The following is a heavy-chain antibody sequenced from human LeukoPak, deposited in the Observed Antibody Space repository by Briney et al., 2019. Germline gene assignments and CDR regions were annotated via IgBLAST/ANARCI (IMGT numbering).Heavy chain of an antibody. V-gene: IGHV4-59*08. Sequence: SETLSLICTVSGGSISPYYWSWIRQPPGKGLEWIGYIYYSGSTSYNPSLNSRVTISVDTSKNQFSLKLSSMTAADTAVYYCARHGGGGESYPRVFDSWGRGNLVTVSS. J-gene: IGHJ4*02. CDR3: ARHGGGGESYPRVFDS. CDR1: GGSISPYY. CDR2: IYYSGST. D-gene: IGHD1-26*01.